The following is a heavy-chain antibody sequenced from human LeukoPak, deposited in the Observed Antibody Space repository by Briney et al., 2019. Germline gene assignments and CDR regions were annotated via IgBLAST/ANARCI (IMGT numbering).Heavy chain of an antibody. V-gene: IGHV3-30*03. CDR3: ARDSGHNGEDAFDI. CDR2: ISYDGSNK. Sequence: GGSLRLSCAASGFTFSSYSMHWVRQAPGKGLEWVAVISYDGSNKYYADSVKGRFTISRDNSKNTLYLQMNSLRAEDTAVYYCARDSGHNGEDAFDIWGQGTMVTVSS. J-gene: IGHJ3*02. CDR1: GFTFSSYS. D-gene: IGHD3-10*01.